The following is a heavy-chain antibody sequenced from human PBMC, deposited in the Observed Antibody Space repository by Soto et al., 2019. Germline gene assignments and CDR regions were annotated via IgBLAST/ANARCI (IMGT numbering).Heavy chain of an antibody. V-gene: IGHV1-69*01. CDR3: AGESYCYDFWRCYYN. J-gene: IGHJ4*02. CDR2: IIPIFGTA. Sequence: QVQLVQSGAEVKKPGSSVKVSCKASGGTFSSYAISWVRQAPGQGLEWMGGIIPIFGTANYAKKFQGRVTIPAEESTSTVYMELGSLRSEDTDVYYCAGESYCYDFWRCYYNWGQGTLVTVSS. CDR1: GGTFSSYA. D-gene: IGHD3-3*01.